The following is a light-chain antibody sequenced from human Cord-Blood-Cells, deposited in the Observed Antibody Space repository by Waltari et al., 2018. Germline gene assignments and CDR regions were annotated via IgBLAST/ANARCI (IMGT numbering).Light chain of an antibody. CDR1: SSNIGSNT. CDR2: RNN. V-gene: IGLV1-44*01. Sequence: QSVLTQRPSPSGTPRHRVTISCSGSSSNIGSNTVNWYQQPPGTAPKLLIYRNNQGPSRVPDRFAGSKSCTSASLAISGLQSEDEADYYCAAWDHSLNGYVFGTGTKVTVL. CDR3: AAWDHSLNGYV. J-gene: IGLJ1*01.